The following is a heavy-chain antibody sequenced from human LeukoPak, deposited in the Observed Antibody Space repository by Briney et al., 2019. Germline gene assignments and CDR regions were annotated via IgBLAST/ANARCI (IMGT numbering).Heavy chain of an antibody. V-gene: IGHV3-53*01. J-gene: IGHJ4*02. CDR3: ARERGRGRDSPWFDY. CDR2: IYSGGST. D-gene: IGHD1-26*01. Sequence: GGSLRLSCAASGFIVSSNYMSWVRQAPGKGLEWVSVIYSGGSTYYADSVKGRFTISRDNSKNTPDLQMTGLRAEDTAVYYCARERGRGRDSPWFDYWGQGTLVTVSS. CDR1: GFIVSSNY.